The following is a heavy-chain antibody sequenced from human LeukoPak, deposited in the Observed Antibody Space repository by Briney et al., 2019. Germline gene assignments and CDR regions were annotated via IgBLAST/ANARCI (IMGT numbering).Heavy chain of an antibody. J-gene: IGHJ4*02. D-gene: IGHD3-10*01. CDR3: ARDLDGSGRPFDF. Sequence: SGGSVRLSCAASGFTLSSSSMKGVRQAPGKGLEGVSYISSSTTTIHYADSVKGPFTISRENAKNSLYLQMNSLRDEHTAVYYCARDLDGSGRPFDFWGQGALVTVSS. CDR2: ISSSTTTI. V-gene: IGHV3-48*02. CDR1: GFTLSSSS.